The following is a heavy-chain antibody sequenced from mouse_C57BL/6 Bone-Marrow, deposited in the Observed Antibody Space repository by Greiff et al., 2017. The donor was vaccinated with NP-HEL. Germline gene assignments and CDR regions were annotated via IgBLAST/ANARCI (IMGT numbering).Heavy chain of an antibody. D-gene: IGHD1-2*01. V-gene: IGHV1-61*01. CDR3: ARAHYDGYAMDY. CDR2: IYPSDSET. J-gene: IGHJ4*01. CDR1: GYTFTSYW. Sequence: QVQLQQPGAELVRPGSSVKLSCKASGYTFTSYWMDWVKQRPGQGLEWIGNIYPSDSETHYNQKFKDKATLTVDKSSSTAYMQHSSLTSEDSAVYYGARAHYDGYAMDYWGQGTSVTVSS.